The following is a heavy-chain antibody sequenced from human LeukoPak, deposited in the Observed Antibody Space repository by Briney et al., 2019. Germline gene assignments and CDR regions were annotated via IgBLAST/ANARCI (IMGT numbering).Heavy chain of an antibody. CDR3: ARGGALSDGPWHFDF. D-gene: IGHD1-26*01. CDR2: INPNSGDA. V-gene: IGHV1-2*02. Sequence: GASVKVSFKASAYTFTGYYMHWLRQAPGQGLQWMGSINPNSGDANSAQRFQGRVTMTRDTSISTAYMELNTLRSDDTAVYYCARGGALSDGPWHFDFWGQGTLVTVSS. J-gene: IGHJ4*02. CDR1: AYTFTGYY.